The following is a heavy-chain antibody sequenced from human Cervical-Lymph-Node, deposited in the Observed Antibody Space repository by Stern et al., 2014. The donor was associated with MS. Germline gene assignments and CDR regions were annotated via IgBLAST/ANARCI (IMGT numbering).Heavy chain of an antibody. CDR2: IYYSGST. D-gene: IGHD5-24*01. CDR1: GGSISSYY. CDR3: ARAWSGGYNSVYFDY. Sequence: QLQLQESGPGLVKPSETLSLTCTVSGGSISSYYWSWIRQPPGKGLEWIGYIYYSGSTNYNPSLKSRVTISVDTSKNQFSLKLSSVTAADTAVYYCARAWSGGYNSVYFDYWGQGTLVTVSS. V-gene: IGHV4-59*01. J-gene: IGHJ4*02.